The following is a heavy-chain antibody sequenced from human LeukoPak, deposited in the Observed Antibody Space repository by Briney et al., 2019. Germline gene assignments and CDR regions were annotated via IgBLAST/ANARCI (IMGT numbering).Heavy chain of an antibody. CDR3: AIDYGDYGAVPFDI. D-gene: IGHD4-17*01. Sequence: GGSLRLSCAASGFSVNNNYMSWVRQAPGKGLEGVSVIYSGGSTYYADSVKGRFTISRDISNNTLYLQMNSLRAEDTAIYYCAIDYGDYGAVPFDIWGQGTMVTVSS. J-gene: IGHJ3*02. CDR2: IYSGGST. V-gene: IGHV3-53*01. CDR1: GFSVNNNY.